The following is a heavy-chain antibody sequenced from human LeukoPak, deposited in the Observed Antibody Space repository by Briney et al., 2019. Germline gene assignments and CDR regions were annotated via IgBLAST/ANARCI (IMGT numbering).Heavy chain of an antibody. D-gene: IGHD1-1*01. J-gene: IGHJ4*02. V-gene: IGHV3-74*01. CDR1: GFSLSSYW. Sequence: PGGSLRLSCAASGFSLSSYWMHWGRQAPGKGLVWVSRINSDESSTSYADSVKGRFTISRDNAKNTLYLQMNSLRAEDTAVYYCARVLLEREARWGQGTLVTVSS. CDR2: INSDESST. CDR3: ARVLLEREAR.